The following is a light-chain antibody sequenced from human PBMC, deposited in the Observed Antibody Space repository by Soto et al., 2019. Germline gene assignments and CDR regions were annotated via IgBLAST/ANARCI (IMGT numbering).Light chain of an antibody. Sequence: DIHMTQSPSTLSASVGDRVTITCRASQSISTWLAWYQQKPGKAPKLLIYKAINLQSGVPSRFSGSGSGTDFTLTISSLQAEDVAVYYCQQYYSTPYTFGQGTKLEIK. CDR1: QSISTW. CDR3: QQYYSTPYT. J-gene: IGKJ2*01. V-gene: IGKV1-5*03. CDR2: KAI.